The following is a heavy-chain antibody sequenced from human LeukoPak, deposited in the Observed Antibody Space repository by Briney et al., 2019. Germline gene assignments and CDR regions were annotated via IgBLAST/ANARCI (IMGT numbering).Heavy chain of an antibody. CDR3: AKGGYSSSWASYFDY. V-gene: IGHV3-23*01. CDR2: ISGSGGST. D-gene: IGHD6-13*01. Sequence: GGSLRLSCAPSGFTFSNYGMHWVRQAPGKGLEWVSAISGSGGSTYYADSVKGRFTISRDNSKNTLYLQMNSLRAEDTAVYYCAKGGYSSSWASYFDYWGQGTLVTVSS. CDR1: GFTFSNYG. J-gene: IGHJ4*02.